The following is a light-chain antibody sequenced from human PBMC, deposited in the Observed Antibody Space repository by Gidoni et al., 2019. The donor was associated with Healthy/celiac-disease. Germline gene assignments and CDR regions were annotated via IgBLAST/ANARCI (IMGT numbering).Light chain of an antibody. CDR3: QQYNSYPWP. CDR2: KAS. CDR1: QSISSW. J-gene: IGKJ1*01. Sequence: DIQMTQSPSTLSASVGDRVTITCRASQSISSWLAWYQPKPGKAPKLLIYKASSLESGVTSRFSGSGSGTEFTLTISSLQPDDFATYYCQQYNSYPWPFGQGTKVEIK. V-gene: IGKV1-5*03.